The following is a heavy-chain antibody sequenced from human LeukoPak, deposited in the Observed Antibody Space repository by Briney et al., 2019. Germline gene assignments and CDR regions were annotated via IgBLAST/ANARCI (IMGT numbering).Heavy chain of an antibody. J-gene: IGHJ4*02. D-gene: IGHD1-7*01. V-gene: IGHV4-34*01. CDR3: ARGLGRTGTQGLIDH. CDR2: TNHSGSN. CDR1: GGSFSDYY. Sequence: SETLSLTCAVYGGSFSDYYWTRIRQSPGKGLEWIGETNHSGSNDYIPSLKSRVTISVDTSKNQFSLKLTSVIAADTAVYYCARGLGRTGTQGLIDHWGQGTLVTVSS.